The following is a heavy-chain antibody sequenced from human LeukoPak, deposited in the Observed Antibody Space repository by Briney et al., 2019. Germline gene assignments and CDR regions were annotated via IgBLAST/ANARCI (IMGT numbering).Heavy chain of an antibody. CDR1: GFSLSTRGMS. D-gene: IGHD2-8*01. J-gene: IGHJ3*02. CDR3: ARGVSALEAFDI. Sequence: SGPTLLNPTPTLTLTFTFSGFSLSTRGMSVSWIRQPPGKALEWLARIDWDDDKYYSTSLKTRRTISKDTSKNQVVLTMTNMDPVDTATYYCARGVSALEAFDIWGQGTMVTVSS. CDR2: IDWDDDK. V-gene: IGHV2-70*11.